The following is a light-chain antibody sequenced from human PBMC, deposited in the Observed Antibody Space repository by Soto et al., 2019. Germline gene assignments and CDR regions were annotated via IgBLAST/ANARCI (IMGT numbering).Light chain of an antibody. CDR3: AAWDDSLNGPYV. J-gene: IGLJ1*01. V-gene: IGLV1-44*01. CDR1: SSNIGSNT. CDR2: SNN. Sequence: QSVLTQAPSASGTPGQRVTISCSGSSSNIGSNTVNWYQQLPGTAPKLLIYSNNQRPSGVPDRFSGSKSGTSASLAISGLQSEDEADYYCAAWDDSLNGPYVFGTGTRSPS.